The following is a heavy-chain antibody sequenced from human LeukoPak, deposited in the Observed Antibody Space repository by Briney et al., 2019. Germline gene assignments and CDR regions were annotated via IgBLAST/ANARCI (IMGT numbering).Heavy chain of an antibody. D-gene: IGHD3-10*01. J-gene: IGHJ6*02. Sequence: SVKVSCKASGGTFSSYAISWVRQAPGQGLEWMGGIIPIFGTANYAQKFRGRVTITADESTSTAYMELSSLRSEDTAVYYCARSRDENYYYGMDVWGQGTTVTVSS. CDR3: ARSRDENYYYGMDV. V-gene: IGHV1-69*01. CDR2: IIPIFGTA. CDR1: GGTFSSYA.